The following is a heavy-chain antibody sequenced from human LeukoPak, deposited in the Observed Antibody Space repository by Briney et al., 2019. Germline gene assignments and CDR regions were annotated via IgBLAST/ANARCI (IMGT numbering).Heavy chain of an antibody. J-gene: IGHJ5*02. CDR1: GFTVSTYW. D-gene: IGHD6-19*01. CDR3: AREPRISIAWYGWFDP. V-gene: IGHV3-74*01. CDR2: INSDGSST. Sequence: GGSLRLSCAGSGFTVSTYWMQWVRQAPRQGLVWVSRINSDGSSTNYADSVKGRFTISRDNAKNTLYLQMNSLRGEDTAVYYCAREPRISIAWYGWFDPWGQGTLVTVSS.